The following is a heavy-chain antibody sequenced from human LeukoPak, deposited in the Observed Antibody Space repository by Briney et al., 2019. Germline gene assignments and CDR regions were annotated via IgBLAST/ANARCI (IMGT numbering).Heavy chain of an antibody. J-gene: IGHJ4*02. D-gene: IGHD6-6*01. CDR2: ISSSSSYI. V-gene: IGHV3-21*01. Sequence: PGGSLRLSCAASGFTFSSYAMSWVRQAPGKGLEWVSSISSSSSYIYYADSVKGRFTISRDNAKNSLYLQMNSLRAEDTAVYYCARERIEYSSSSGLDYWGQGTLVTVSS. CDR3: ARERIEYSSSSGLDY. CDR1: GFTFSSYA.